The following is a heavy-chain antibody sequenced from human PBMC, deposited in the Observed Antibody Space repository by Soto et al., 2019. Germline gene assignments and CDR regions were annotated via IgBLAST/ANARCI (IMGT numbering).Heavy chain of an antibody. J-gene: IGHJ4*02. V-gene: IGHV1-18*01. CDR1: GYTFSNYG. CDR3: ARDSHPVDY. Sequence: GASVKVSCKASGYTFSNYGISWVRQAPGQGLEWMGWISAYNGNTKYAQKLQGRVTMTTDTSTSTAYMELRSLRSDDTAVYYCARDSHPVDYSGQGTLVPVSS. CDR2: ISAYNGNT.